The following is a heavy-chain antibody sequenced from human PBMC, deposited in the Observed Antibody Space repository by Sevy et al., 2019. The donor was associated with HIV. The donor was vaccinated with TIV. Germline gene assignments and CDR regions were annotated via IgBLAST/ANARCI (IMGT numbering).Heavy chain of an antibody. Sequence: SETLSLTCTVSGGSVSSGSYYWSWIRQPPGKGLEWIGYIYYSGSTNYNPSLKSRVTISVDTSKNQFSLKLSSVTAADTAVYYCARVFYYDSSGCYYFDYWGQGTLVTVSS. CDR1: GGSVSSGSYY. CDR2: IYYSGST. V-gene: IGHV4-61*01. CDR3: ARVFYYDSSGCYYFDY. J-gene: IGHJ4*02. D-gene: IGHD3-22*01.